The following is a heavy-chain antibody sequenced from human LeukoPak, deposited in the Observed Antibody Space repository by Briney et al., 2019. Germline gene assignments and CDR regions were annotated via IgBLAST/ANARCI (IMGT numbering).Heavy chain of an antibody. D-gene: IGHD4-11*01. J-gene: IGHJ6*02. CDR2: IKQDGSEK. CDR3: ARSNFLYYYYGMDV. V-gene: IGHV3-7*01. CDR1: GFTFSSYW. Sequence: GGSLRLSCAASGFTFSSYWMSWVRQAPGKGLEWVASIKQDGSEKYYVDSVKGRFTISRDNAKNSLYLQMNSLRAEDTAVYYCARSNFLYYYYGMDVWGQGTTVTVSS.